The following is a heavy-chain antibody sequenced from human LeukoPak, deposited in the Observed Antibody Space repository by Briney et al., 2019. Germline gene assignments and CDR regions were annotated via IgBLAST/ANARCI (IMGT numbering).Heavy chain of an antibody. CDR1: GGSISSYY. CDR3: ARLRYFDWFFDY. D-gene: IGHD3-9*01. J-gene: IGHJ4*02. CDR2: IYYSGST. V-gene: IGHV4-59*01. Sequence: PSETLSLTCTVSGGSISSYYWSWIRQPPGKGLEWIGYIYYSGSTNYNPSLKSRVTISVDTSKNQFSLKLSSVTAVDTAVYYCARLRYFDWFFDYWGQGTLVTVSS.